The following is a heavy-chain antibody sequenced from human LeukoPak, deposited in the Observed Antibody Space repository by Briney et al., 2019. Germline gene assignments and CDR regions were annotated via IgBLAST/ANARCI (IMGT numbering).Heavy chain of an antibody. V-gene: IGHV3-74*01. J-gene: IGHJ4*02. CDR1: GFTFSSYW. CDR3: ARGPSGWGSLDS. Sequence: GGSLRLSCAASGFTFSSYWMHWVRQAPGKGLVWVSRINIDGSSTNYADSVKGRFTISRDNAKNTLYLQVKSLRAEDTAVYYCARGPSGWGSLDSWGQGTLVTVSS. D-gene: IGHD7-27*01. CDR2: INIDGSST.